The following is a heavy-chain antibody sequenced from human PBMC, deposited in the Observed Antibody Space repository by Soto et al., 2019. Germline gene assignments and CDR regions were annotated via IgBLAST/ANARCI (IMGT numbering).Heavy chain of an antibody. CDR2: IYYSGST. J-gene: IGHJ6*04. Sequence: PSETLSLTCTVSGGSISSADYYCSWVRQPPGKGLEWIGYIYYSGSTFFNPSLKSRVTISKDTSRNQFSLRLNSVTAADTAVYYCARAIVVTIGGMDVWGKGTKVTVSS. D-gene: IGHD5-12*01. V-gene: IGHV4-30-4*01. CDR1: GGSISSADYY. CDR3: ARAIVVTIGGMDV.